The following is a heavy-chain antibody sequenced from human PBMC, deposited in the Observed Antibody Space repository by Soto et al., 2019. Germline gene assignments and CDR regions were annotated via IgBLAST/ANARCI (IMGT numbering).Heavy chain of an antibody. CDR2: IYHSGST. V-gene: IGHV4-4*02. CDR1: GGSISSSNW. CDR3: ARIWTIFGVVAGMDV. D-gene: IGHD3-3*01. J-gene: IGHJ6*02. Sequence: LSLTCAVSGGSISSSNWWSWVRQPPGKGLEWIGEIYHSGSTNYNPSLKSRVTISVDKSKNQFSLKLSSVTAADTAVYYCARIWTIFGVVAGMDVWGQGTTVTVSS.